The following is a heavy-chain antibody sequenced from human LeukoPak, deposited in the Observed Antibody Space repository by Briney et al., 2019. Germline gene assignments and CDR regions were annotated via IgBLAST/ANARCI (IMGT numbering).Heavy chain of an antibody. D-gene: IGHD3-9*01. Sequence: GGSLRLSCAASGFTFSSYEMNWVRQAPGKGLEWVSYISSSGSTIYYADSVKGRFTISRDNAKNSLYLQMNSLRAEDTAVYYCATALRYFDWLVTNWGQGTQVTVSS. V-gene: IGHV3-48*03. J-gene: IGHJ4*02. CDR2: ISSSGSTI. CDR1: GFTFSSYE. CDR3: ATALRYFDWLVTN.